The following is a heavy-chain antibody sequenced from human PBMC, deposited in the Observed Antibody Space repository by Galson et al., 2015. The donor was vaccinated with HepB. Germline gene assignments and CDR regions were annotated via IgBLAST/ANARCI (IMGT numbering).Heavy chain of an antibody. J-gene: IGHJ6*02. CDR2: ISSSSSYI. D-gene: IGHD2-2*01. CDR3: ARDREYCSSTSCYYYGMDV. CDR1: GFTFSSYS. V-gene: IGHV3-21*01. Sequence: SLRLSCAASGFTFSSYSMNWVRQAPGKGLEWVSSISSSSSYIYYADSVKGRFTISRDNAKNSLYLQMNSLRAEDTAVYYCARDREYCSSTSCYYYGMDVWGQGTTVTVSS.